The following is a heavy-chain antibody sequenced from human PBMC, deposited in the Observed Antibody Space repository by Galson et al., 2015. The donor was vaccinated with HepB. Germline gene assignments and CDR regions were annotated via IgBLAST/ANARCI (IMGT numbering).Heavy chain of an antibody. CDR1: GFTFSSYA. Sequence: SLRLSCAASGFTFSSYAMHWVRQAPGKGLEWVAVISYDGSNKYYADSVKGRFTISRDNSKNTLYLRMNSLRAEDTAVYYCARDFGTTSWYFDYWGQGTLVTVSS. J-gene: IGHJ4*02. D-gene: IGHD1-7*01. CDR2: ISYDGSNK. V-gene: IGHV3-30-3*01. CDR3: ARDFGTTSWYFDY.